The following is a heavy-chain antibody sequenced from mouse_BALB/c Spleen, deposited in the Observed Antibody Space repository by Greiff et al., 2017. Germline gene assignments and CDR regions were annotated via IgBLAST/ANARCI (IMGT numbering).Heavy chain of an antibody. Sequence: QVQLQQPGAELVKPGASVKLSCKASGYNFTSYWMHWVKQRPGQGLEWIGEINPSNGRTNYNEKFKSKATLTVDKSSSTAYMQLSSLTSEDSAVYYCARWEFAYWGQGTLVTVSA. CDR2: INPSNGRT. V-gene: IGHV1S81*02. D-gene: IGHD4-1*01. J-gene: IGHJ3*01. CDR3: ARWEFAY. CDR1: GYNFTSYW.